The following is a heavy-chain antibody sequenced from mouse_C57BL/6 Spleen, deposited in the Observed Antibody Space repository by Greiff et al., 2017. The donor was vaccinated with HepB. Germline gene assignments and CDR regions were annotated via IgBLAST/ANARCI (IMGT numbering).Heavy chain of an antibody. CDR1: GYTFTSYW. V-gene: IGHV1-69*01. CDR2: IDPSDSYT. J-gene: IGHJ3*01. CDR3: ARSIYYYGSSLFAY. Sequence: VQLQQPGAELVMPGASVKLSCKASGYTFTSYWMHWVKQRPGQGLEWIGEIDPSDSYTNYNQKFKGKSTLTVDKSSSTAYMQLSSLTSEDSAVYYCARSIYYYGSSLFAYWGQGTLVTVTA. D-gene: IGHD1-1*01.